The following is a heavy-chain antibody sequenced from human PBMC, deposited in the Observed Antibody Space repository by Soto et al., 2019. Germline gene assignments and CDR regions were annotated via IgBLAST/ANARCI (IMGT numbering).Heavy chain of an antibody. CDR2: ISYDGSNK. J-gene: IGHJ4*02. Sequence: QVQLVESGGGVVQPGRSLRLSCAASGFTFSSYGMHWVRQAPGKGLEWVAVISYDGSNKYYADSVKGRFTISRDNSQNTLYLEMNSLRAEDTAVYYCAKSGAYSNFDYWGQGTLVTVSS. D-gene: IGHD2-15*01. V-gene: IGHV3-30*18. CDR1: GFTFSSYG. CDR3: AKSGAYSNFDY.